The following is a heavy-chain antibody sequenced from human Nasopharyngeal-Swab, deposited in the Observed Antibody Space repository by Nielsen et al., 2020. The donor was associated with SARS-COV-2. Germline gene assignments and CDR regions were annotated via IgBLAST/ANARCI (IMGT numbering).Heavy chain of an antibody. CDR2: IRYDGSDY. Sequence: GGSLRLSCAASGFTFSSYAMNWVRQAPGKGLEWVAFIRYDGSDYYYADSVEGRFTISRDNSKNTLYLQLNSLRAEDTAVYYCARQDSGAYYYVFNYWGQGTLVTVSS. J-gene: IGHJ4*02. CDR3: ARQDSGAYYYVFNY. V-gene: IGHV3-30*02. CDR1: GFTFSSYA. D-gene: IGHD3-22*01.